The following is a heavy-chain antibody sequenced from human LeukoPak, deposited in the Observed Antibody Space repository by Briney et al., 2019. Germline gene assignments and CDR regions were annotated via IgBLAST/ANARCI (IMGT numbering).Heavy chain of an antibody. V-gene: IGHV3-21*01. D-gene: IGHD5-24*01. CDR1: GFTFSLYS. Sequence: PGGSLRLSCAGSGFTFSLYSMHWVRQAPGKGLEWVSSISNSGSDIHYRDSVKGRFTISRDNAKNSLDLHLNSLRAEDTAVYYCAREDGYSDSSEFDYWGQGTLVLVSS. CDR3: AREDGYSDSSEFDY. CDR2: ISNSGSDI. J-gene: IGHJ4*02.